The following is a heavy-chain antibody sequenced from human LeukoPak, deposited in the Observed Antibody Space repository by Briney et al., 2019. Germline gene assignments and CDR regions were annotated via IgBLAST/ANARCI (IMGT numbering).Heavy chain of an antibody. CDR3: ARFVGAATTSHVDY. V-gene: IGHV4-38-2*01. CDR1: GYFISSGYY. Sequence: SETLSLTCAVSGYFISSGYYWGWIRQPPGKGLEYIGSTYHSGSTYYNPSLKSRVTISVDTSKNQFSLKLSSVTAADTAVYYCARFVGAATTSHVDYWGQGTLVTVSS. J-gene: IGHJ4*02. CDR2: TYHSGST. D-gene: IGHD1-26*01.